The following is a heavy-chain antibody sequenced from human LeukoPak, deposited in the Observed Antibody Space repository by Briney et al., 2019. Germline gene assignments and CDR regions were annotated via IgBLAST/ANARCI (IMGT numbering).Heavy chain of an antibody. V-gene: IGHV4-59*11. CDR3: ARDGVYCTNGVCYHNWFDP. CDR2: IYYSGST. CDR1: GGSTSSHY. D-gene: IGHD2-8*01. Sequence: SETLSLTCTVSGGSTSSHYWSWIRQPPGKGLEWIGYIYYSGSTNYNPSLKSRVTISVDTSKNQFSLKLSSVTAADTAVYYCARDGVYCTNGVCYHNWFDPWGQGTLVTVSS. J-gene: IGHJ5*02.